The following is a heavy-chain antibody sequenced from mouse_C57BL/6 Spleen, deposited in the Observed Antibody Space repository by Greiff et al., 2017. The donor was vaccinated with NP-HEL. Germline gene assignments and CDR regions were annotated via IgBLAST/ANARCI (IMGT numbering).Heavy chain of an antibody. CDR1: GYTFTSYW. Sequence: QVHVKQPGTELVKPGASVKLSCKASGYTFTSYWMHWVKQRPGQGLEWIGNINPSNGGTNYNEKFKSKATLTVDKSSSTAYMQLSSLTSEDSAVYYCARPGSSYVYWYFDVWGTGTTVTVSS. D-gene: IGHD1-1*01. J-gene: IGHJ1*03. CDR3: ARPGSSYVYWYFDV. V-gene: IGHV1-53*01. CDR2: INPSNGGT.